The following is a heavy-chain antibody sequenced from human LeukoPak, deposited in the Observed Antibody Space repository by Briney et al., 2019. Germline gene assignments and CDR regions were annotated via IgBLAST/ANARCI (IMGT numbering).Heavy chain of an antibody. J-gene: IGHJ4*02. V-gene: IGHV4-59*01. CDR1: GGSISGYF. CDR2: IYYTGNT. CDR3: ARGMVRGVD. Sequence: SETLSLTCTVSGGSISGYFWRWIRQPPGKGLEWIGNIYYTGNTNYIPSLESRVTMSLDTSKNQISLKLTSVTAADSAVYYCARGMVRGVDWGQGTPVTVSS. D-gene: IGHD3-10*01.